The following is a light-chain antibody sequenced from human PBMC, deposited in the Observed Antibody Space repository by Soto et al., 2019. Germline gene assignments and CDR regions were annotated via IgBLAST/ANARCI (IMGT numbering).Light chain of an antibody. V-gene: IGKV3-20*01. CDR3: QQCGGSPT. CDR1: QRISSTF. Sequence: EIVLTQSPGTLSLSPGERASLSWRASQRISSTFLAWYQQKPGQAPRLLIYGASSRATGIPDRFSGSGSGTDFTLTISRLEAEDFAMYYCQQCGGSPTFGQGTKVDIK. J-gene: IGKJ1*01. CDR2: GAS.